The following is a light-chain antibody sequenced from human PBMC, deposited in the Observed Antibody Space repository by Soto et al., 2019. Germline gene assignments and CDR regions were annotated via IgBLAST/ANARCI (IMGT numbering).Light chain of an antibody. CDR1: QSVSTN. CDR3: QQYDIWPPYT. J-gene: IGKJ2*01. CDR2: AAS. V-gene: IGKV3-15*01. Sequence: ETVMTQSPATLSVSPGERASLSCRASQSVSTNVAWYQQKPGQAPRLLIYAASTRATGIPARFSGSGSGTEFTLTIGSLQSEDFAIYYCQQYDIWPPYTFGQGTKVDIK.